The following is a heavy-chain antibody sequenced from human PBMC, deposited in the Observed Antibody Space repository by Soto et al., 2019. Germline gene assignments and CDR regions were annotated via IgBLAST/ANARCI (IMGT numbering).Heavy chain of an antibody. CDR2: MNPNSGNT. J-gene: IGHJ5*02. CDR3: ARDRITMVRGVTVGWFDP. CDR1: GYTFTSYD. D-gene: IGHD3-10*01. Sequence: ASVKVSCKASGYTFTSYDINWVRQATGQGLEWMGWMNPNSGNTGYAQKFQGRVTMTRNTSISTAYMELSSLRSEDTAVYYCARDRITMVRGVTVGWFDPWGQGTLVTVSS. V-gene: IGHV1-8*01.